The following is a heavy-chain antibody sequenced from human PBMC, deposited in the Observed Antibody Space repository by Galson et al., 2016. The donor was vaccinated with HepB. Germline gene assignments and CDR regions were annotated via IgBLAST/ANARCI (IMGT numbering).Heavy chain of an antibody. CDR1: GFSFSDYW. J-gene: IGHJ4*02. CDR3: VRARGRRLFDH. V-gene: IGHV3-74*01. Sequence: SLRLSCAASGFSFSDYWMHWVRQPPGKAPVWLSRINNDGSNINDAASVKGRFTISRDNTNRTLYLQMDSLRGEYTPIYYCVRARGRRLFDHWGLGTLVTVSS. D-gene: IGHD3-16*01. CDR2: INNDGSNI.